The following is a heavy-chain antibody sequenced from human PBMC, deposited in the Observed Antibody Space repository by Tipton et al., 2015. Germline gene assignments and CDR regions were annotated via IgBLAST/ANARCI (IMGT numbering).Heavy chain of an antibody. J-gene: IGHJ4*02. Sequence: SLRLSCEVSGFLFRGYDMSWVRQAPGKGLEWVSGISGSGGGTYYADSVKGRFTISRDNSKNTLYLQMNSLTAEDTALYYCAKRGVAGIPFDYWGQGTLVTVSS. V-gene: IGHV3-23*01. CDR3: AKRGVAGIPFDY. D-gene: IGHD6-19*01. CDR2: ISGSGGGT. CDR1: GFLFRGYD.